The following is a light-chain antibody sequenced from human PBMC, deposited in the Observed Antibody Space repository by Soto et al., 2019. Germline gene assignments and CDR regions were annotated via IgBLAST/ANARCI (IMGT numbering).Light chain of an antibody. CDR2: DAS. V-gene: IGKV1-5*01. CDR3: QEYNNYWGT. Sequence: DIQMTQSPSTLSASLGDRVTITCRASQSISSWLAWYQQKPGKAPKLLIYDASSLESGVPSRYIGSGSGTEFTLTISSLQPDDFATYYCQEYNNYWGTFGQGTKVDIK. CDR1: QSISSW. J-gene: IGKJ1*01.